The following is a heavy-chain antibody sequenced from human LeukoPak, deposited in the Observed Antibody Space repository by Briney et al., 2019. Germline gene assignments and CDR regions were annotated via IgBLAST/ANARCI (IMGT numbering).Heavy chain of an antibody. CDR1: GFTVSNNY. Sequence: PGGSLRLSCAASGFTVSNNYMRWVRRAAGKGLEGVSLIYSGGGTYYADSVKGRFTISRDNSKNTLYLQMNSLRAEDTAVYYCARNSGELGAWGQGTLVTVSS. V-gene: IGHV3-53*01. D-gene: IGHD2-21*01. J-gene: IGHJ5*02. CDR2: IYSGGGT. CDR3: ARNSGELGA.